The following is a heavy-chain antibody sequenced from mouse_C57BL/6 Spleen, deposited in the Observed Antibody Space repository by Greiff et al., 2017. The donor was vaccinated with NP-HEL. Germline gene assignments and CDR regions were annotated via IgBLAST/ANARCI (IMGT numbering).Heavy chain of an antibody. V-gene: IGHV2-2*01. D-gene: IGHD1-1*01. CDR2: IWSGGST. J-gene: IGHJ3*01. Sequence: VQLVESGPGLVQPSQSLSITCTVSGFSLTSYGVHWVRQSPGKGLEWLGVIWSGGSTDYNAAFISRLSISKDNSKSQVFFKMNSLQADDTAIYYCARNYYGSSYAWFAYWGQGTLVTVSA. CDR3: ARNYYGSSYAWFAY. CDR1: GFSLTSYG.